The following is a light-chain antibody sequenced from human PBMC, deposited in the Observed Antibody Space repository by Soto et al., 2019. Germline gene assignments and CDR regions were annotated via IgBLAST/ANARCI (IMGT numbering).Light chain of an antibody. V-gene: IGKV3-20*01. CDR2: GAS. J-gene: IGKJ1*01. Sequence: EVVMTQSPATLSVSPWERATLSCRASQSVSSSYLAWYQQKPGQAPRLLIYGASSRATGIPDRFSGSGSGTDFTLTISRLETEDFAVYYCQQYGSSPWTFGQGTKVDIK. CDR1: QSVSSSY. CDR3: QQYGSSPWT.